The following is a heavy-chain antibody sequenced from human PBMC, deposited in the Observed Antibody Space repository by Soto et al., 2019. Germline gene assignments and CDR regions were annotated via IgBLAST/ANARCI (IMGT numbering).Heavy chain of an antibody. Sequence: GGSLRLSCDGSGFNFSDYSMSWVRQAPGKGLEWLSYISLTSSTMYYSASVRGRFTIYRDNAKNSLYLQMNSLRAEDTAVYYCATGSRGGTDWGQGTLVTVSS. D-gene: IGHD3-16*01. CDR3: ATGSRGGTD. CDR2: ISLTSSTM. J-gene: IGHJ4*02. CDR1: GFNFSDYS. V-gene: IGHV3-48*01.